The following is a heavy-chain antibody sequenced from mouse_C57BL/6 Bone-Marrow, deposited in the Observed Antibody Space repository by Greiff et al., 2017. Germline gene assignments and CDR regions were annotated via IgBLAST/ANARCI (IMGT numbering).Heavy chain of an antibody. CDR1: GYTFTDYN. CDR2: INPNNGGT. V-gene: IGHV1-18*01. J-gene: IGHJ1*03. D-gene: IGHD2-5*01. Sequence: EVQLMESGPELVKPGASVKIPCKASGYTFTDYNMDWVKQSHGKSLEWIGDINPNNGGTIYNQKFKGKATLTVDKSSSTAYMERRSLTSEDTAVYYCARDYSNYVWYFDVWGTGTTVTVSS. CDR3: ARDYSNYVWYFDV.